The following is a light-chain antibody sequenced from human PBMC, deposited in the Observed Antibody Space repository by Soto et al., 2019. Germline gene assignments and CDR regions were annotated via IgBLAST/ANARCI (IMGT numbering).Light chain of an antibody. V-gene: IGLV2-14*01. Sequence: QSALTQPASVSGSPGQSITISCTGTSSEVGGYNYVSWYQHHPGKVPRLMIYEVSNRPSGLSNRFSGSKSDNTASLTISGLQAEDEADYYCSSYTSSNTWVFGGGTKVTVL. CDR1: SSEVGGYNY. CDR2: EVS. J-gene: IGLJ3*02. CDR3: SSYTSSNTWV.